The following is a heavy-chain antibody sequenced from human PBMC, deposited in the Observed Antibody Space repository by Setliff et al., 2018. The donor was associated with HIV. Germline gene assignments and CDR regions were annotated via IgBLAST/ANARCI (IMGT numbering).Heavy chain of an antibody. D-gene: IGHD4-4*01. V-gene: IGHV1-46*01. J-gene: IGHJ4*02. CDR1: GYTFTSYD. Sequence: ASVKVSCKASGYTFTSYDINWVRQATGQGLEWMGIINPSDGSTSYAQKFQGRVTMTRDTSTSTVYMELSSLRSEDTAVYYCARALHYSNYVYFDYWGQGTLVTSPQ. CDR2: INPSDGST. CDR3: ARALHYSNYVYFDY.